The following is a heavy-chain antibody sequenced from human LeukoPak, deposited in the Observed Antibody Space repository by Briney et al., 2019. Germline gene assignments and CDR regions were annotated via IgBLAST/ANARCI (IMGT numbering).Heavy chain of an antibody. D-gene: IGHD4-17*01. J-gene: IGHJ4*02. CDR3: TSSEDDYGDYVVGGY. CDR2: IRSKAYGGTT. Sequence: GRSLRLSCTASGFTFGDYAMSWFRQDPGKGLEWVGFIRSKAYGGTTEYAASVKGRFTISRDDSNSIAYLQMNSLKTEDTAVYYCTSSEDDYGDYVVGGYWGQGTLVTVSS. CDR1: GFTFGDYA. V-gene: IGHV3-49*03.